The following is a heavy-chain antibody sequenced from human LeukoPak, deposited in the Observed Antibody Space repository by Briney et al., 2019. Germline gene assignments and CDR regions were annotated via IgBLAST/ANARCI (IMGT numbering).Heavy chain of an antibody. J-gene: IGHJ5*02. Sequence: GASVKVSCKASGYTFAIYGISWDRQAPGQGLEWMAWISPYDGDTNYAQNFEGRVTMTTETSTSTAYMELRSLRSDDTAIYYCARDYCTRGGDCYKEDLFDPWGQGTLVTVSS. CDR3: ARDYCTRGGDCYKEDLFDP. D-gene: IGHD2-21*02. V-gene: IGHV1-18*01. CDR1: GYTFAIYG. CDR2: ISPYDGDT.